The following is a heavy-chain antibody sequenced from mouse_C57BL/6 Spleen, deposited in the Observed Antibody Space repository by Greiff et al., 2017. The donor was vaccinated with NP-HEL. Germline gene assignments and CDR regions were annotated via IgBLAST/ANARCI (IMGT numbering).Heavy chain of an antibody. D-gene: IGHD1-1*01. J-gene: IGHJ4*01. CDR3: ARKDYGYAMDY. CDR2: IYPGSGST. CDR1: GYTFTSYW. Sequence: QVQLQQPGAELVKPGASVKLSCKASGYTFTSYWITWVKQRPGQGLEWIGDIYPGSGSTNYNEKFKSKATLTVDTSSSTAYMQLSSLTSEDSAVYYCARKDYGYAMDYWGQGTSVTVSS. V-gene: IGHV1-55*01.